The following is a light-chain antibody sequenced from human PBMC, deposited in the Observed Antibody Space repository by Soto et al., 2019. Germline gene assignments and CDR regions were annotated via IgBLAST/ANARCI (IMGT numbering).Light chain of an antibody. Sequence: ESVGTQAPATLSLTPGERATLSCRASQSVSSYLAWYQQKPGQAPRLLIYDASNTAPGIPALSSGSGHRTDRTRTISSLEPEDFAGYYCQRRSNWPVTVGGGPKVEIK. CDR3: QRRSNWPVT. V-gene: IGKV3-11*01. CDR1: QSVSSY. CDR2: DAS. J-gene: IGKJ4*01.